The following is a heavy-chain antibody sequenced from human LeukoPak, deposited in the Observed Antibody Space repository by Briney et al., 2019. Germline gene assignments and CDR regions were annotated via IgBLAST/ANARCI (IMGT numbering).Heavy chain of an antibody. CDR1: GGSISSGDYY. CDR3: ARLMVRGVIIDY. Sequence: PSETLSLTCTVSGGSISSGDYYWSWIRQPPGKGLEWIGYIYYSGSTYYNPSLKSRVTISVDTSKNQFSLKLSSVTAADTAVYYCARLMVRGVIIDYWGQGTLVTVSS. J-gene: IGHJ4*02. CDR2: IYYSGST. D-gene: IGHD3-10*01. V-gene: IGHV4-30-4*01.